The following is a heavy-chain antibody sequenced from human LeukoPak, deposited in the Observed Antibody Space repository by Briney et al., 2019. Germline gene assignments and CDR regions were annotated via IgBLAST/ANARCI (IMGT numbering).Heavy chain of an antibody. CDR3: ARGYYYDSSGYYSYYFDY. Sequence: PSETLSLTCAVYGGSFSGYYWSWIRQPPGKGLEWIGYIYYSGSTYYNPSLKSRVTISVDTSKNQFSLKLSSVTAADTAVYYCARGYYYDSSGYYSYYFDYWGQGTLVTVSS. V-gene: IGHV4-30-4*08. D-gene: IGHD3-22*01. CDR1: GGSFSGYY. CDR2: IYYSGST. J-gene: IGHJ4*02.